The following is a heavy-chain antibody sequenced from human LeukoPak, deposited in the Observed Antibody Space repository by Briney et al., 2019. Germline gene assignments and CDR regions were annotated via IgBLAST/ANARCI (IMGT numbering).Heavy chain of an antibody. CDR2: ISPSGDST. Sequence: PGGSLRLSCTASGFTFSSYAMTWVRQAPGKGLEWVSVISPSGDSTYSADSVKGRFTISRDNSKNTLYLQMNSLRAEDTALYYCAKNSGNSKQGAFDIWGQGTMVTVSS. CDR1: GFTFSSYA. V-gene: IGHV3-23*01. CDR3: AKNSGNSKQGAFDI. D-gene: IGHD1-26*01. J-gene: IGHJ3*02.